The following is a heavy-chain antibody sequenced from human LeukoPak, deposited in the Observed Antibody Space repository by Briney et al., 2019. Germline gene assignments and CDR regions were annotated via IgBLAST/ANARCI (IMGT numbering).Heavy chain of an antibody. J-gene: IGHJ4*02. CDR1: DGSFSGYY. Sequence: SETLSLTCAVYDGSFSGYYWSWIRQPPGKGLEWIGEVNHSGSTNYNPSLKSRVTISVDTSKNQFSLKLSSVTAADTAVYYCARRRPYCTGGSCYLDYWGQGTLVTVSS. D-gene: IGHD2-15*01. CDR2: VNHSGST. V-gene: IGHV4-34*01. CDR3: ARRRPYCTGGSCYLDY.